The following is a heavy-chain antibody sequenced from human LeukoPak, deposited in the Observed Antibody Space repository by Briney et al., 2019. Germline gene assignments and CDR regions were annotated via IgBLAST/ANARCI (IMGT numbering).Heavy chain of an antibody. CDR2: ISWNSGRI. D-gene: IGHD3-22*01. CDR1: GFTFDDYA. J-gene: IGHJ5*02. CDR3: AKTSHYDSSGYLDT. V-gene: IGHV3-9*01. Sequence: GGSLRLSCAAPGFTFDDYAMHWVRQPPGKGLEWVSGISWNSGRIVYADSVKGRFTISRDNAKSSLYLQMNSLRAEDTALYYCAKTSHYDSSGYLDTWGQGTLVTVSS.